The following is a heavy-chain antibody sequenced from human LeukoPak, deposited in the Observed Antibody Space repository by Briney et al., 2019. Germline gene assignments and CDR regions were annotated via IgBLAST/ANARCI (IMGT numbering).Heavy chain of an antibody. V-gene: IGHV3-64*01. D-gene: IGHD6-13*01. Sequence: GGSLRLSCAASAFTFSSYAMHWVRQAPGKGLEYVSAISSNGGSTYYANSVKGRFTISRDNSKNTLYLQMGSLRAEDMAVYYCARDRSSSWRYYYYMDVWGKGTTVTVSS. CDR2: ISSNGGST. CDR1: AFTFSSYA. CDR3: ARDRSSSWRYYYYMDV. J-gene: IGHJ6*03.